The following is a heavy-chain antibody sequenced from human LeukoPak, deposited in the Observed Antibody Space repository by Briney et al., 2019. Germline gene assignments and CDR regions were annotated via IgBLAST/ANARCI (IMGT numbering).Heavy chain of an antibody. CDR2: INWNGGST. V-gene: IGHV3-20*04. CDR3: AKDDDWGRFNH. Sequence: GGTLRLSCAASGFTFRNYGMSWVRQAPGKGLEWVSGINWNGGSTGYADSVKGRFTISRDNFKNTVSLQLNSLRAEDTAMYYCAKDDDWGRFNHWGQGTLVTVSS. CDR1: GFTFRNYG. J-gene: IGHJ1*01. D-gene: IGHD3-16*01.